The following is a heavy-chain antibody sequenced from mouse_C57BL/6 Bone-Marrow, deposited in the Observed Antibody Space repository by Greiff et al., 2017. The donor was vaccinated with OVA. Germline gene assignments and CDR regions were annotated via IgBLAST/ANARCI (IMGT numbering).Heavy chain of an antibody. J-gene: IGHJ1*03. D-gene: IGHD1-1*01. V-gene: IGHV7-3*01. Sequence: EVTLVESGGGFVQPGGSLRLSCAASGFTFTDYYMSWVRQPPGKALEWVGFIRYKANGYTTEYSASVQGRFTISSDNSQSILYLQMNALRTEDSAAYYCERRFGSPFWYFDVWGTGTTVTVSS. CDR3: ERRFGSPFWYFDV. CDR2: IRYKANGYTT. CDR1: GFTFTDYY.